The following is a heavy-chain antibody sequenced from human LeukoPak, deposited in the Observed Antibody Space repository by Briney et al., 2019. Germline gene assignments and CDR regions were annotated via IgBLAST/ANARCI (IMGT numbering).Heavy chain of an antibody. Sequence: ASVKVSCKASGYTFTSYGISWVRQAPGQGLEWMGWISAYNGNTNYAQKLQGRVTMTTDTSTSTAYMELRSLRSDDTAVYYCARESYGYSSSWINWFDPWGQGTLVTVSS. V-gene: IGHV1-18*01. CDR3: ARESYGYSSSWINWFDP. D-gene: IGHD6-13*01. CDR1: GYTFTSYG. CDR2: ISAYNGNT. J-gene: IGHJ5*02.